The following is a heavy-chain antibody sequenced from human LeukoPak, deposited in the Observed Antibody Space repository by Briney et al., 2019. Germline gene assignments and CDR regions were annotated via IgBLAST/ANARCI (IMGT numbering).Heavy chain of an antibody. CDR1: GGSTSSYY. CDR3: ARDRIAAAGTLFDY. D-gene: IGHD6-13*01. J-gene: IGHJ4*02. CDR2: IYTSGST. V-gene: IGHV4-4*07. Sequence: PSETLSLTCTVSGGSTSSYYWSWIRQPAGKGLEWSGRIYTSGSTNYNPSLKSRVTMSVDTSKNQYSLKLSSVTAADTAVYYCARDRIAAAGTLFDYWGQGTLVTVSS.